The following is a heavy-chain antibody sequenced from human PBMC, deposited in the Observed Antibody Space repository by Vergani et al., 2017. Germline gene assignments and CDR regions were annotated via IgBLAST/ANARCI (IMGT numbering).Heavy chain of an antibody. CDR1: GGFISSGGYS. D-gene: IGHD3-16*02. J-gene: IGHJ2*01. V-gene: IGHV4-30-2*01. CDR3: ARNVWGCYRPMRYCYFDL. CDR2: IYHSGST. Sequence: QVQLQQWGAGLLKPSQTLSLTCAVSGGFISSGGYSWSWIRQPPGKGREWIGYIYHSGSTYYNPSLKSRVTISVDRSTNQFSLKLSSVTAADTAVYYCARNVWGCYRPMRYCYFDLWGRGTLVTVSS.